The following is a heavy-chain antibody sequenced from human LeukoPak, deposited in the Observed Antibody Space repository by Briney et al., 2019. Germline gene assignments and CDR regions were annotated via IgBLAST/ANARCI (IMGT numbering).Heavy chain of an antibody. CDR3: ARDRYATY. J-gene: IGHJ4*02. Sequence: PGGSLRLSCTASEFPFSGYWMSWVRQAPGKGLQLVATINQDGSETYYVDSVKGRFTISRDNANNSLYLQMDSLRDEDTAIYYCARDRYATYWGQGTPVTVSS. V-gene: IGHV3-7*01. CDR1: EFPFSGYW. CDR2: INQDGSET. D-gene: IGHD2-2*01.